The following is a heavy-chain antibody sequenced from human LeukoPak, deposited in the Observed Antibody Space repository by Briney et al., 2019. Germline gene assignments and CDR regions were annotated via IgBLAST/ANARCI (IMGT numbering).Heavy chain of an antibody. Sequence: ASVKVSCKASGYTFTGYYMHWVRQAPGQGLEWMGRINPNSGGTNYAQKFQGRVTMTRDTSISTAYMELSRLRSDDTAVYYCARAYPSTVTTVLIAEYFQHWGQGTLVTVSS. V-gene: IGHV1-2*06. D-gene: IGHD4-17*01. CDR3: ARAYPSTVTTVLIAEYFQH. CDR1: GYTFTGYY. J-gene: IGHJ1*01. CDR2: INPNSGGT.